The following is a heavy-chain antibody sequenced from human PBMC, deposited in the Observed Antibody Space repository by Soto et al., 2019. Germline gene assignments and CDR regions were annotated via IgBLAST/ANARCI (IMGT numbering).Heavy chain of an antibody. V-gene: IGHV4-59*01. D-gene: IGHD5-12*01. CDR2: IYYSGST. CDR3: AGGKGWLKPRFYLAY. J-gene: IGHJ4*02. CDR1: GGSISSYY. Sequence: SETLSLTCTVSGGSISSYYWSWIRQPPGKGLEWIGYIYYSGSTNYNPSLKSRVTISVDTSKNQFSLKLSSVTAADTAVYFCAGGKGWLKPRFYLAYGGRGTLVPVS.